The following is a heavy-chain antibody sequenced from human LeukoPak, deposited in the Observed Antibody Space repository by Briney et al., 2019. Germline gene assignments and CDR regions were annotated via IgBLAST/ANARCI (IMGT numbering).Heavy chain of an antibody. Sequence: SETLSLTCTVSGDTVSGDSVNSGTYYWNWIRQPAGKGLEWIGRIYNSGFTNYNPSLKGRVTISVDTSKNQFSLKLSSVTAADTAVYYCARDRPEYNWVRYYMDVWGKGTTVTVSS. V-gene: IGHV4-61*02. CDR1: GDSVNSGTYY. J-gene: IGHJ6*03. CDR2: IYNSGFT. D-gene: IGHD1-20*01. CDR3: ARDRPEYNWVRYYMDV.